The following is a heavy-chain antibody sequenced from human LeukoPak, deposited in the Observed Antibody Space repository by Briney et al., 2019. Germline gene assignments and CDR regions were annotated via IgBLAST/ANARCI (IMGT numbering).Heavy chain of an antibody. V-gene: IGHV1-2*02. CDR1: GYTFTGYY. CDR3: ARDVGSSWSRHDAFDI. D-gene: IGHD6-13*01. CDR2: INPNSGGT. J-gene: IGHJ3*02. Sequence: ASVTVSCKASGYTFTGYYMHWVRQAPGQGLEWMGWINPNSGGTNYAQKFQGRVTMTRDTSISTAYMELSRLRSDDTAVYYCARDVGSSWSRHDAFDIWGQGTMVTVSS.